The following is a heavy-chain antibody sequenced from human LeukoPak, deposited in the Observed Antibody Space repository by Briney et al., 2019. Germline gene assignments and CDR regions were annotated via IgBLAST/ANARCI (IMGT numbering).Heavy chain of an antibody. CDR1: GYTFTGYP. J-gene: IGHJ4*02. D-gene: IGHD3-10*01. CDR3: ARGPYGSGSYSYLPFDN. CDR2: IIPLFGTT. V-gene: IGHV1-69*13. Sequence: GASVKVSCKASGYTFTGYPMNWVRQAPGQGLEWMGGIIPLFGTTNYAQKFQGRVTITADESTITAYMELSSLRSEDTAVYYCARGPYGSGSYSYLPFDNWGQGTLVTVSS.